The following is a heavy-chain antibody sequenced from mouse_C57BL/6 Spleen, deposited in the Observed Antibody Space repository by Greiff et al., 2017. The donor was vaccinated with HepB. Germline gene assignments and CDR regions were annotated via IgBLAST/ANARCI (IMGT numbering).Heavy chain of an antibody. J-gene: IGHJ3*01. CDR1: GFNIKDYY. D-gene: IGHD1-1*01. V-gene: IGHV14-2*01. Sequence: EVHLVESGAELVKPGASVKLSCTASGFNIKDYYMHWVKQRTEQGLEWIGRIDPEDGETKYAPKFQGKATITADTSSNTAYLQLSSLTSEDTAVYYCARSNYYGSSHAWFAYWGQGTLVTVSA. CDR3: ARSNYYGSSHAWFAY. CDR2: IDPEDGET.